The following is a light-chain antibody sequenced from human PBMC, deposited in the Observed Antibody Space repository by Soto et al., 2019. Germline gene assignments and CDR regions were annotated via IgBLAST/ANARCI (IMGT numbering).Light chain of an antibody. CDR3: QQFATSPLT. Sequence: EIVMTQSPATLSVSPGERATLSCRASQSISNKLAWYQQKPGQAPRLLIYGALSRATGIPDRFSGSGSGTDFTLTISRLEPEDFALYYCQQFATSPLTFGGGTKVDNK. CDR1: QSISNK. CDR2: GAL. V-gene: IGKV3-20*01. J-gene: IGKJ4*01.